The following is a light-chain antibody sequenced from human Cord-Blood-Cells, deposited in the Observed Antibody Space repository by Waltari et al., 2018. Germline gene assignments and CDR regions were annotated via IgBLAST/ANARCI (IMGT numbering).Light chain of an antibody. CDR2: DVS. CDR1: SSDVGGYNY. CDR3: CSYAGSYTYV. V-gene: IGLV2-11*01. J-gene: IGLJ1*01. Sequence: QSALPQPRSVSGSPGQSVTISCTGPSSDVGGYNYFSWYQQHPGKAPKLMIYDVSKRPSGVPDRFSGSKSGNTASLTISGLQAEDEADYYCCSYAGSYTYVFGTGTKVTVL.